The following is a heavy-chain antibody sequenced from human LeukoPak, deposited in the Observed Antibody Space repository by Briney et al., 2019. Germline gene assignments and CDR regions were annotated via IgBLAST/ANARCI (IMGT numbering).Heavy chain of an antibody. Sequence: GGSLRLSCAASGFTFSSYSINWVRQAPGKGLEWVSSISSSSIYIYYADSVKGRFTISRDDAKNSLSLQMNSLGAEDTAVYYCARGPPLLSDFYYYYMDVWGKGTTVTVSS. CDR1: GFTFSSYS. J-gene: IGHJ6*03. CDR2: ISSSSIYI. CDR3: ARGPPLLSDFYYYYMDV. V-gene: IGHV3-21*01. D-gene: IGHD3-10*01.